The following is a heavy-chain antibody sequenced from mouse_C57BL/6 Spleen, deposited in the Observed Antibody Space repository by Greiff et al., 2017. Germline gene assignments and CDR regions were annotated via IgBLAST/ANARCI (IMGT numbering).Heavy chain of an antibody. D-gene: IGHD1-1*01. CDR1: GFSFTSYG. CDR2: IWSGGST. CDR3: ARSFYYYGSRGDYAMDY. J-gene: IGHJ4*01. V-gene: IGHV2-2*01. Sequence: QVHVKQSGPGLVQPSQSLSITCTVSGFSFTSYGVHWVRQSPGKGLEWLGVIWSGGSTDYNAAFISRLSISKDNSKSQVFFKMNSLQADDTAIYYCARSFYYYGSRGDYAMDYWGQGTSVTVSS.